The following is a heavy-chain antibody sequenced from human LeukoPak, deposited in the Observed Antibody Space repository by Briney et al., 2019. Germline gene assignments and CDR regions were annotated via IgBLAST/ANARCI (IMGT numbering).Heavy chain of an antibody. Sequence: PSETLSLTCTVSGDSISSGSYYWSWIRQPAGKGLEWIGRIYTSGSTNYNPSLKSRVTISVDTSKNQFSLKLSSVTAADTAVYYCAREAVVPSYFDYWGQGTLVTVSS. CDR2: IYTSGST. J-gene: IGHJ4*02. V-gene: IGHV4-61*02. CDR3: AREAVVPSYFDY. CDR1: GDSISSGSYY. D-gene: IGHD2-2*01.